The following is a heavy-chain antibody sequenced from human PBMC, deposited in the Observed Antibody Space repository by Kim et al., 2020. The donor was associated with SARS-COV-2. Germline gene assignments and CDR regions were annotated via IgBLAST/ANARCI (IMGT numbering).Heavy chain of an antibody. CDR1: GGSISSYY. CDR3: ASGYYGSGSYFWFDP. J-gene: IGHJ5*02. V-gene: IGHV4-59*01. D-gene: IGHD3-10*01. CDR2: IYYSGST. Sequence: SETLSLTCTVSGGSISSYYWSWIRQPPGKGLEWIGYIYYSGSTNYNPSLKSRVTISVDTSKNQFSLKLSSVTAADTAVYYCASGYYGSGSYFWFDPWGQG.